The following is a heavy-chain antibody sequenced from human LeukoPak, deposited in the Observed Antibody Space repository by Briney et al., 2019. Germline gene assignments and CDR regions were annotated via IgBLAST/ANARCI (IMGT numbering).Heavy chain of an antibody. D-gene: IGHD3-22*01. J-gene: IGHJ4*02. V-gene: IGHV4-39*01. CDR2: IYYSRST. Sequence: IYYSRSTSYNPTRKSRFTISVNTAKNKFYMKLSSGAAADTAVYYCARPNPYYDSSGYYFDYWGQGTLVTVSS. CDR3: ARPNPYYDSSGYYFDY.